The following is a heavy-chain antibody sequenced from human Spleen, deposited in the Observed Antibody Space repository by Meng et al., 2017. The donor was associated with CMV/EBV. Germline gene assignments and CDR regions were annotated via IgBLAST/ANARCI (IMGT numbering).Heavy chain of an antibody. V-gene: IGHV1-18*01. CDR3: ARRYYDVLTGYYYFDQ. CDR1: GYTFTSYG. Sequence: ASVKVSCKASGYTFTSYGISWVRQAPGQGLEWMGWISGYNGNTNYAQNLQGRVTITADTSTSTAYMELRSLRSDDTAVYYCARRYYDVLTGYYYFDQWGQGTQVTVSS. CDR2: ISGYNGNT. J-gene: IGHJ4*02. D-gene: IGHD3-9*01.